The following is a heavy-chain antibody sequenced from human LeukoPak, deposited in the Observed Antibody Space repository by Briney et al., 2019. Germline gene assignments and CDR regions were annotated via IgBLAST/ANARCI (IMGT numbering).Heavy chain of an antibody. CDR3: ARDGSGYYYYGMDV. D-gene: IGHD2-15*01. CDR2: ISGSGGST. V-gene: IGHV3-23*01. CDR1: GFAFNNYA. Sequence: GGSLRLSCAASGFAFNNYAMSWVRQAPGKGLEWVSAISGSGGSTYYADSVKGRFTISRDNSKNTLYLQMNSLRAEDTAVYYCARDGSGYYYYGMDVWGQGTTVTVSS. J-gene: IGHJ6*02.